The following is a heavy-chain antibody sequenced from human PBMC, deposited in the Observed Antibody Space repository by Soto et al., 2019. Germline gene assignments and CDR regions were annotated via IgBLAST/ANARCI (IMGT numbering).Heavy chain of an antibody. Sequence: GASVKVSCKASGYTFTSYYMHWVRQAPGQGLEWMGIINPSGGSTSYAQKFQGRVTMTRGTSTSTVYMELSSLRSEDTAVYYCARDSLIVVPAAMNAFDIWGQGTMVTVSS. CDR1: GYTFTSYY. J-gene: IGHJ3*02. D-gene: IGHD2-2*01. CDR3: ARDSLIVVPAAMNAFDI. V-gene: IGHV1-46*03. CDR2: INPSGGST.